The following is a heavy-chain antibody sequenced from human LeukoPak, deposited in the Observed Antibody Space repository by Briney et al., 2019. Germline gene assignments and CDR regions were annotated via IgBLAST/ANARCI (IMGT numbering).Heavy chain of an antibody. CDR3: ATLTSGIAVAGTTDY. Sequence: ASVKVSCKVSGYTLTELSMQWVRQAPGKGLEWMGGFDPEDGETIYAQKFQGRVTMTEDTSTDTAYMELSSLRSEDTAVYYCATLTSGIAVAGTTDYWGQGTLVTVSS. V-gene: IGHV1-24*01. J-gene: IGHJ4*02. CDR1: GYTLTELS. D-gene: IGHD6-19*01. CDR2: FDPEDGET.